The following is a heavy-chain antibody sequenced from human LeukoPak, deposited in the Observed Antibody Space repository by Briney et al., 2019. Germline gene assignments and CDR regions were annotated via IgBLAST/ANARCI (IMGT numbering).Heavy chain of an antibody. CDR3: AGADYYDSSGYYSSAS. CDR1: GGSISSSNW. J-gene: IGHJ4*02. Sequence: SETLSLTCAVSGGSISSSNWWNWVRQPPGKGLEWIGEIYHSGSTNYNPSLKSRVTISVDNSKNQFSLELSSVTAADTAVYYCAGADYYDSSGYYSSASWGQGTLVTVSS. CDR2: IYHSGST. D-gene: IGHD3-22*01. V-gene: IGHV4-4*02.